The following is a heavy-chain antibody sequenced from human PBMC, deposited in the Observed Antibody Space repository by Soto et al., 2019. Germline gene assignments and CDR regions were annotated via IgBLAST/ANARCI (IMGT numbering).Heavy chain of an antibody. CDR1: GFTFSNAW. CDR2: IKSKTDGGTT. CDR3: TTWYSSSWYEYFDY. Sequence: EVQLVESGGGLVKPGGSLRLSCAASGFTFSNAWMSWVRQAPGKGLEWVGRIKSKTDGGTTDYAAPVKGRFTISRDASKNTLYLQMNSLKTEDTAVYYCTTWYSSSWYEYFDYWGQGTLVTVSS. V-gene: IGHV3-15*01. J-gene: IGHJ4*02. D-gene: IGHD6-13*01.